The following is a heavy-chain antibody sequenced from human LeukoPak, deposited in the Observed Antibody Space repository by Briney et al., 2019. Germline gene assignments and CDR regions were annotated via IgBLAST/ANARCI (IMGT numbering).Heavy chain of an antibody. V-gene: IGHV1-69*13. CDR3: ARAGEGRVTPYLDSYYYGMDV. CDR1: GGTFSSYA. CDR2: IIPIFGTA. Sequence: GASVKVSCKASGGTFSSYAISWVRQAPGQGLEWMGGIIPIFGTANYAQKFQGRVTITADESTSTAYKELSSLRSEDTAVYYCARAGEGRVTPYLDSYYYGMDVWGQGTTVTVSS. D-gene: IGHD2-21*02. J-gene: IGHJ6*02.